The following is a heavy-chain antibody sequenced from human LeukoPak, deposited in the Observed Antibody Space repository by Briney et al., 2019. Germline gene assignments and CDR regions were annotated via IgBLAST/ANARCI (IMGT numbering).Heavy chain of an antibody. CDR3: ARVYDSSGYYDLYYFDY. D-gene: IGHD3-22*01. CDR2: MNPNTGNT. V-gene: IGHV1-8*01. Sequence: GASVKVSCKASGYTFTSYDINWVRQATGQGLEWMGWMNPNTGNTGYPQKFQGRVTMTRNTSISTAYMELSSLRSEDTAVYYCARVYDSSGYYDLYYFDYWGQGTLVTVSS. CDR1: GYTFTSYD. J-gene: IGHJ4*02.